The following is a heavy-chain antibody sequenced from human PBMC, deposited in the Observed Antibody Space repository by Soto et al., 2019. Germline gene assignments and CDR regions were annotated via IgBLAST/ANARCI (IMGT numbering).Heavy chain of an antibody. Sequence: PGGSLRLSCAASGFTFSGYAMRWVRQAPGKGLEWVSTITGTGGKTYYAGSVKGRFTISRDNSKNTMYLQINSLTAEDTAVYHCAKDLHTSSSEWRYYFGMDVWGQGTTVTVSS. D-gene: IGHD6-6*01. CDR1: GFTFSGYA. V-gene: IGHV3-23*01. J-gene: IGHJ6*02. CDR2: ITGTGGKT. CDR3: AKDLHTSSSEWRYYFGMDV.